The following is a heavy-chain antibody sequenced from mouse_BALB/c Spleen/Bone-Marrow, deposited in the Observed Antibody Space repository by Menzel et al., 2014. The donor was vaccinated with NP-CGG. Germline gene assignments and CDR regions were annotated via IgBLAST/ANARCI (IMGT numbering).Heavy chain of an antibody. CDR2: ISYSGST. V-gene: IGHV3-2*02. CDR3: ARYDYDVGYFDY. D-gene: IGHD2-4*01. CDR1: GYSITSDYA. Sequence: EVQLQQSGPGLVKPSQSLSLTCTVTGYSITSDYAWNWIRQFPGNKLEWMGYISYSGSTSYDPSLKSRISITRDTSKNQFFLQLNSATTEDTATYYCARYDYDVGYFDYWGQGTTLTVSS. J-gene: IGHJ2*01.